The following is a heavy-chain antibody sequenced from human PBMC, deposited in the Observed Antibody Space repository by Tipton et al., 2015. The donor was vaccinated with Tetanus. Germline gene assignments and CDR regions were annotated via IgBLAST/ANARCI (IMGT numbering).Heavy chain of an antibody. CDR1: GDSISSGPYS. Sequence: TLSLTCTVSGDSISSGPYSWSWLRQHPGKGLELIGYIYYSGTSYISPSLTRRVSIAVDTSRNQFSLNLTSVTVADSAVYFCARVSRRNFYCADWGPGAQVTVSS. CDR2: IYYSGTS. J-gene: IGHJ4*02. D-gene: IGHD2/OR15-2a*01. V-gene: IGHV4-31*03. CDR3: ARVSRRNFYCAD.